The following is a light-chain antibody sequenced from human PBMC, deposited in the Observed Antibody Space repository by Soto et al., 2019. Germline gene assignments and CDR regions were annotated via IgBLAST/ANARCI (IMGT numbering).Light chain of an antibody. CDR1: QSVSSD. J-gene: IGKJ1*01. CDR2: GAS. CDR3: QHYNNGWA. V-gene: IGKV3-15*01. Sequence: MVMTQSPATLSVSPGERATLSCRAGQSVSSDVAWYQQKPGQAPRLLIYGASTRATGIPARFSGSGSGTEFSLTIISLESEDSAVYSCQHYNNGWAFGQGTKVEIK.